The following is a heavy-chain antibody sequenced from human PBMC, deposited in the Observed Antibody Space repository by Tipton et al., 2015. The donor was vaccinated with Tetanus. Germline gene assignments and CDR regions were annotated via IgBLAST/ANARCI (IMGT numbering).Heavy chain of an antibody. Sequence: QSGAEVKKPGSSVKVSCETSGGTFSSYAIAWVRQAPGQGLEWVGGIIPIFGTPNYAQNFQGRVTITADESTETASMELNNVRPEDTAVYYCARGTYYDFWSGPSTPYYLDYWSQGTLITVSS. D-gene: IGHD3-3*01. CDR3: ARGTYYDFWSGPSTPYYLDY. J-gene: IGHJ4*02. CDR1: GGTFSSYA. CDR2: IIPIFGTP. V-gene: IGHV1-69*13.